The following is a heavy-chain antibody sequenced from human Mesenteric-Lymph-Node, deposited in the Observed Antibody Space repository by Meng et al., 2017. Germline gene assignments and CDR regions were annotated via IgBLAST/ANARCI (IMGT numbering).Heavy chain of an antibody. CDR1: GFTFSSYA. CDR2: ISYDGSNK. V-gene: IGHV3-30*07. Sequence: GESLKIPRAAPGFTFSSYAMHRVRQAPGKGQEWVAVISYDGSNKNYADPVKGRFTISRDNSKNTLYLQMNSLRAEDTAGYYCAGNGMGASFESWGQGSLVTVSS. CDR3: AGNGMGASFES. J-gene: IGHJ4*02. D-gene: IGHD1-26*01.